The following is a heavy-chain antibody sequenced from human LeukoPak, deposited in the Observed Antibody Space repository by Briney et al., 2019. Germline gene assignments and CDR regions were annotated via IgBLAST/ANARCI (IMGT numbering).Heavy chain of an antibody. CDR3: ARGGTGWYYYYYYGMDV. CDR2: IIPILGIA. V-gene: IGHV1-69*04. Sequence: ASVKVSCKASGGTFSSYAISWVRQAPGQGLEWMGRIIPILGIANYAQKFQGRVTITADKSTSTAYMELSSLRSEDTAVYYCARGGTGWYYYYYYGMDVWGQGTTVTVSS. J-gene: IGHJ6*02. D-gene: IGHD1-1*01. CDR1: GGTFSSYA.